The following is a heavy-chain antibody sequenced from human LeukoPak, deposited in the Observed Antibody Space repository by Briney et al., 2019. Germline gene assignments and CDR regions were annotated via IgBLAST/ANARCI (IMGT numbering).Heavy chain of an antibody. J-gene: IGHJ4*02. Sequence: GGSLRLSCAASGFSFSAYWMTWVRQAPGTGLEWVANINPAGSETYYVDPVKGRFSISRDNAKNLVYLQMNSLRAEDTAVYHCARYGYVAAVDVWGQGTPVTVSS. CDR2: INPAGSET. CDR3: ARYGYVAAVDV. CDR1: GFSFSAYW. V-gene: IGHV3-7*01. D-gene: IGHD2-15*01.